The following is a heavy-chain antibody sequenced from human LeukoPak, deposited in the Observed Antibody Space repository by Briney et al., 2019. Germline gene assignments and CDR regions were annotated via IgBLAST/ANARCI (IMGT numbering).Heavy chain of an antibody. V-gene: IGHV3-30-3*01. Sequence: GRSLRLSCAVYGFAFNSYAMHWVRQAPGEGLEWEAFISHDGRAQSYADSVKGRFTISRDNSKNTLYLQMNSLRPEDTAVYYCARDLSGTYMVDYWGQGTLVTVSS. J-gene: IGHJ4*02. D-gene: IGHD1-26*01. CDR3: ARDLSGTYMVDY. CDR2: ISHDGRAQ. CDR1: GFAFNSYA.